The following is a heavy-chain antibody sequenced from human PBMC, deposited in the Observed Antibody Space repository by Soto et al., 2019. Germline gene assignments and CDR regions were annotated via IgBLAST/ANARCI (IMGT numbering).Heavy chain of an antibody. J-gene: IGHJ5*02. CDR3: ASTYSTSWYWFDP. V-gene: IGHV2-26*04. Sequence: SGPTLVNPTETLTLTCTVSGFSLSNAGLGVSWIRQPPGKALERLAHIFSNDEKSYSTSLKSRLTISKDTSKSQVVLTMTNMDPVDTATYYCASTYSTSWYWFDPWGQGTLVTVSS. CDR1: GFSLSNAGLG. CDR2: IFSNDEK. D-gene: IGHD6-13*01.